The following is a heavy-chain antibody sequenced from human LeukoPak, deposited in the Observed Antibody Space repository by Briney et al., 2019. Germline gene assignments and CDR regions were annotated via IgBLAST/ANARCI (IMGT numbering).Heavy chain of an antibody. D-gene: IGHD2-2*01. CDR2: ISAYNGNT. V-gene: IGHV1-18*01. CDR3: ASVPPVPAAIWEFDY. J-gene: IGHJ4*02. Sequence: ASVKVSRKASGYTFTSYGISWVRQAPGQGLEWMGWISAYNGNTNYAQKLQGRVTMTTDTSTSTAYMELRSLRSDDTAVYYCASVPPVPAAIWEFDYWGQGTLVTVSS. CDR1: GYTFTSYG.